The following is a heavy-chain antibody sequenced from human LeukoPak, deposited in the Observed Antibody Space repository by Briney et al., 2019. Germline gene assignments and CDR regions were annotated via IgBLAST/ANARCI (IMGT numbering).Heavy chain of an antibody. CDR1: GGTISSRDSN. V-gene: IGHV4-39*01. D-gene: IGHD1-1*01. Sequence: PSETLTLSCTVSGGTISSRDSNWVWIRQPPGERLEWIGTIYYNGNTYYNPSLQSLVIISVDTSKNEFSLKLTSVTAPDTAVYYCARNEGTYQFDFWGKGIPVTVSS. CDR2: IYYNGNT. CDR3: ARNEGTYQFDF. J-gene: IGHJ4*03.